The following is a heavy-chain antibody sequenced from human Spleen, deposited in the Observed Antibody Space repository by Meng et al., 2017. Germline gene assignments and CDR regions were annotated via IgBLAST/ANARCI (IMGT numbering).Heavy chain of an antibody. Sequence: VQLVESGGGLVKPGGSLRLSCAASGFTFRSYGMHWVRQAPGKGLEWVAVIWYDGSNKYYGDFVKGRFTISRDYSKNMLYLQMNSLRAEDTAVYYCARDANHYLDYWGQGTLVTVSS. CDR3: ARDANHYLDY. V-gene: IGHV3-33*08. CDR1: GFTFRSYG. J-gene: IGHJ4*02. CDR2: IWYDGSNK.